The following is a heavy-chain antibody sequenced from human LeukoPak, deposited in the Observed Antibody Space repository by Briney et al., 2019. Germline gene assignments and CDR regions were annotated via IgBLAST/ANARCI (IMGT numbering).Heavy chain of an antibody. Sequence: SETLSLTCTVSGGSISSSGYYWGWIRQPPGKGLEWIGSIYYSGSTYYNPSLKSRVTISVDTPKNQFSLNLSSVTAADTAVYYCARDLKWAFDYWGQGTLVTVSS. CDR1: GGSISSSGYY. CDR2: IYYSGST. D-gene: IGHD1-26*01. J-gene: IGHJ4*02. V-gene: IGHV4-39*02. CDR3: ARDLKWAFDY.